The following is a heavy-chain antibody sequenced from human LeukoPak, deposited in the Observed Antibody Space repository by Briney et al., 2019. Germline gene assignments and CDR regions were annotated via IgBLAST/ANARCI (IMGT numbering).Heavy chain of an antibody. V-gene: IGHV4-38-2*01. Sequence: PSETLSLTCAVSGGSISSYYWGWIRQPPGKGLEWIGSIYHSGSTYYNPSLKSRVTISVDTSKNQFSLKLSSVTAADTAVYYCARVYNWNSSGLGAPRDWGRGTLVTVSS. CDR3: ARVYNWNSSGLGAPRD. J-gene: IGHJ4*02. CDR2: IYHSGST. D-gene: IGHD1-7*01. CDR1: GGSISSYY.